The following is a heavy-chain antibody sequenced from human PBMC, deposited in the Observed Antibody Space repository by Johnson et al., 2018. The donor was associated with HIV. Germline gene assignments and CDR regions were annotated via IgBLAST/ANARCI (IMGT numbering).Heavy chain of an antibody. CDR3: ATGNYYGSGSYAGYSAAFDI. J-gene: IGHJ3*02. CDR2: IGNAGDT. V-gene: IGHV3-13*01. D-gene: IGHD3-10*01. Sequence: VHLVESGGGVVQPGGSLRLSCAASGFTFSSYGMHWVRQATGKGLEWVSTIGNAGDTYYPGSVKGRFTISRENARNSLSLQMNSLRAGDTAVYYCATGNYYGSGSYAGYSAAFDIWGQGTMVTVSS. CDR1: GFTFSSYG.